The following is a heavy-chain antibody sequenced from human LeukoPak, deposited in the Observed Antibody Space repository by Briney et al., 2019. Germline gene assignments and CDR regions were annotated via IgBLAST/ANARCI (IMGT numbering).Heavy chain of an antibody. V-gene: IGHV3-30-3*01. D-gene: IGHD3-10*01. CDR3: ASAYYYSLYCYYGMDV. Sequence: PGGSLRLSCAASGFTFSIYALHWVRQAPGKGLEWVAVISYDGSSSYYADAVKGRFTISRDNSKNALYLQMNSLRAEDTAVYYCASAYYYSLYCYYGMDVWGRGTTVTVSS. CDR1: GFTFSIYA. J-gene: IGHJ6*02. CDR2: ISYDGSSS.